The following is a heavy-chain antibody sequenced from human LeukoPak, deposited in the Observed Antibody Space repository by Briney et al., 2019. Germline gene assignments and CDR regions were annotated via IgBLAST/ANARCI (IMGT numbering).Heavy chain of an antibody. CDR2: IRSKAYGGTT. V-gene: IGHV3-49*04. CDR1: GFTFGDYA. Sequence: GGSLRLSCTASGFTFGDYAMSWVRQAPGKGLEWVGFIRSKAYGGTTEYAASVKGRFTISRDDSKSIAYLQMNSLKTEDTAVYYCTRDRTEWFGELLFFDYWGQGTLVTVSS. CDR3: TRDRTEWFGELLFFDY. D-gene: IGHD3-10*01. J-gene: IGHJ4*02.